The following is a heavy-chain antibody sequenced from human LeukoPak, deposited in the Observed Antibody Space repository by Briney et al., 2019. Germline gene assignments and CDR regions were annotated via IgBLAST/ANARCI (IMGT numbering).Heavy chain of an antibody. D-gene: IGHD2-2*01. CDR2: ISSSSSYI. CDR3: AREGYCSSTTCLPDY. CDR1: GFTFSSYS. V-gene: IGHV3-21*01. J-gene: IGHJ4*02. Sequence: GGSLRLSCAASGFTFSSYSMNWVRQAPGKGLEWVSSISSSSSYIYYAGSVKGRFTISRDNAKNSLFLQMNSLRAEDTAVYYCAREGYCSSTTCLPDYWGQGTLISVSS.